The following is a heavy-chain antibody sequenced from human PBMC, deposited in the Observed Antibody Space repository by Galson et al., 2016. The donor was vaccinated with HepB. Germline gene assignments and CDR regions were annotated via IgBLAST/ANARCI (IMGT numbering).Heavy chain of an antibody. V-gene: IGHV3-23*01. D-gene: IGHD3-3*01. CDR3: AKVGPSISTSIRWYFDS. CDR1: GFTFSDYF. J-gene: IGHJ4*02. CDR2: LSAGGGSP. Sequence: SLRLSCAASGFTFSDYFLTWIRQAPGRGLEWVSGLSAGGGSPYYADSVEGRFTISRDNSKNTLSLQMNSLAAEDTAIYYCAKVGPSISTSIRWYFDSWGQGTLVTVSS.